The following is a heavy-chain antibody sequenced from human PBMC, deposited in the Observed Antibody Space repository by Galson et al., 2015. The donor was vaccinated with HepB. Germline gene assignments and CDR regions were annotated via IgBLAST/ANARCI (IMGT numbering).Heavy chain of an antibody. V-gene: IGHV1-8*01. Sequence: SVKVSCKASGATFTNYDVNWVRQATGQGLEWMGWVNPNSGNTGYAQKLQGRVTMTRDTSISTVYMELSSLRSEDTAVYYCARRGSLLYNWFDSWGQGTLVTVSS. CDR2: VNPNSGNT. D-gene: IGHD1-14*01. CDR3: ARRGSLLYNWFDS. J-gene: IGHJ5*01. CDR1: GATFTNYD.